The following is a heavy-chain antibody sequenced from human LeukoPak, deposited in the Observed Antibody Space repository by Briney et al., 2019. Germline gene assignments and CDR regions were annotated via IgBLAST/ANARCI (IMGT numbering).Heavy chain of an antibody. CDR2: IYTGGNT. Sequence: SGGSLRLSCAASGFSVGTNYMTWVRQAPGKWLEWVSMIYTGGNTYYRDSVKGRFTISRDSSKNTVFLHMSGLRDDDTAVYYCVGGHDLEFEFWGQGTLVIVSS. D-gene: IGHD4-23*01. CDR1: GFSVGTNY. J-gene: IGHJ5*01. CDR3: VGGHDLEFEF. V-gene: IGHV3-53*01.